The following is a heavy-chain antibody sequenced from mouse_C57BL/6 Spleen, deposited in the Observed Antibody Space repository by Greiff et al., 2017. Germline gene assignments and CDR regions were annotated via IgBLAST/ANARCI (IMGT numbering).Heavy chain of an antibody. CDR2: IDPSDSYT. D-gene: IGHD2-1*01. CDR3: ARSRDGNLGYFDV. CDR1: GYTFTSYW. J-gene: IGHJ1*03. Sequence: QVQLKQPGAELVMPGASVKLSCKASGYTFTSYWMHWVKQRPGKGLEWIGEIDPSDSYTNYNQKFKGKSTLTVDKSSSTAYMQLSSLTSEDSAVYYCARSRDGNLGYFDVWGTGTTVTVSS. V-gene: IGHV1-69*01.